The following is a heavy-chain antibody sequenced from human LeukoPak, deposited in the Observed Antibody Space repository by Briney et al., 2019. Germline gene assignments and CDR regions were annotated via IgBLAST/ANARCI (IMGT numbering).Heavy chain of an antibody. CDR1: GFTFSSYS. J-gene: IGHJ4*02. CDR2: ISSSSSTI. V-gene: IGHV3-48*04. CDR3: ERVFRDSSYN. D-gene: IGHD5-12*01. Sequence: GGSLRLSCAASGFTFSSYSMNWVREAPGKGLEWVSYISSSSSTIYYADSVKGRFTISRDNAKNSLYLQMNSLRAEDTAVYYCERVFRDSSYNWGQGTLVTVSS.